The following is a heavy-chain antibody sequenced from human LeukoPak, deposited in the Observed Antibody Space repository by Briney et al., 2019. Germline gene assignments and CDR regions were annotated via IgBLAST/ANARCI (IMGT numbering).Heavy chain of an antibody. Sequence: SETLSLTCTVSGASISSYYWSWIRQPPGKGLEWIAYIYYRGITSYNPSLKSRVSISVDTSKNQISLKLSSVTAADTAVYYCARLVGMGTIKVYDAFDIWGQGTMVTVSS. J-gene: IGHJ3*02. CDR1: GASISSYY. CDR2: IYYRGIT. CDR3: ARLVGMGTIKVYDAFDI. D-gene: IGHD5-24*01. V-gene: IGHV4-59*12.